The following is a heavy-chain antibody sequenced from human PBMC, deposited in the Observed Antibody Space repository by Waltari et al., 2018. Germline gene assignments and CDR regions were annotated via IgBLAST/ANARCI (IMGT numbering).Heavy chain of an antibody. V-gene: IGHV4-4*02. Sequence: QVQLQESGPGLVKPSGTLSLTCAVSGGSISSSNWWSWVRQPPGKGLEWIGEIYQSGSTNYNPSLKSRVTISVDTSKNQFSRKRSSGTAADTAVYYWARGLRDIVVVVAARAIWFDPRGQGTLVTVSS. CDR1: GGSISSSNW. CDR3: ARGLRDIVVVVAARAIWFDP. J-gene: IGHJ5*02. D-gene: IGHD2-15*01. CDR2: IYQSGST.